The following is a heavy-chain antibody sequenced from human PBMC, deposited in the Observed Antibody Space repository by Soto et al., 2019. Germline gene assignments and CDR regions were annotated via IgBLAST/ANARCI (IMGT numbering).Heavy chain of an antibody. CDR3: ARDRGSGRHYFWDY. D-gene: IGHD1-26*01. Sequence: QVQLVESGGGVVQPGRSLRLSCAASGFTFSSYGMHWVRQAPGKGLEWVAVIWYDGSNKYYADSVKGRFTISRDNSKNTLYLQMNSLRAEDTAVYYCARDRGSGRHYFWDYWGQGTLVTVSS. J-gene: IGHJ4*02. V-gene: IGHV3-33*01. CDR1: GFTFSSYG. CDR2: IWYDGSNK.